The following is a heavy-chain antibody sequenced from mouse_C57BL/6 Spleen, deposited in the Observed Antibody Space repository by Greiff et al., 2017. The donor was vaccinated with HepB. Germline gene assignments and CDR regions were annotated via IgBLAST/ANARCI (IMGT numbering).Heavy chain of an antibody. J-gene: IGHJ3*01. D-gene: IGHD2-4*01. CDR3: ASAFYDYDAWFAY. Sequence: VQLQQPGAELVMPGASVKLSCKASGYTFTSYWMHWVKQRPGQGLEWIGEIDPSDSYTNYNQKLKGKSTLTVDKSSSTAYMQLRSLTSEDSAVYYCASAFYDYDAWFAYWGQGTLVTVSA. CDR1: GYTFTSYW. V-gene: IGHV1-69*01. CDR2: IDPSDSYT.